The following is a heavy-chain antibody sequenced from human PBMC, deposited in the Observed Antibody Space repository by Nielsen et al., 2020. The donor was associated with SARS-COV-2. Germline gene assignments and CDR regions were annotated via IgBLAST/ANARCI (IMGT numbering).Heavy chain of an antibody. J-gene: IGHJ4*02. CDR1: GFIFNTYG. CDR2: ISDDNTI. CDR3: AKGRLEWELLAPFDY. Sequence: GGSLRLSCEASGFIFNTYGLNWVRQAPGKGLEWISYISDDNTIFYADSVKGRFTISRDNAKNSLGLQMNSLRAEDTAVYYCAKGRLEWELLAPFDYWGQGTLVTVSS. V-gene: IGHV3-48*04. D-gene: IGHD1-26*01.